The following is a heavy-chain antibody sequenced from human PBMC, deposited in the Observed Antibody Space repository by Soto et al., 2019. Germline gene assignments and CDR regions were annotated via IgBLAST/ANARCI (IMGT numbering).Heavy chain of an antibody. CDR2: IYYSGST. CDR1: GGSISSGDYY. J-gene: IGHJ4*02. CDR3: ARWKRGYSYGFCFDY. V-gene: IGHV4-30-4*01. Sequence: PSETLSLTXTVSGGSISSGDYYWSWIRQPPGKGLEWIGYIYYSGSTYCNPSLKSRVTISVDTSKNQFSLKLSSVTAADTAVYYCARWKRGYSYGFCFDYWGQGTLVTVSS. D-gene: IGHD5-18*01.